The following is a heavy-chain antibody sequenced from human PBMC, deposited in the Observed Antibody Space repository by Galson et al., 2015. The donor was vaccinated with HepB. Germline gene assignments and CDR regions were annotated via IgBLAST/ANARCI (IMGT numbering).Heavy chain of an antibody. J-gene: IGHJ6*03. CDR3: TTDIQYSYYYMDV. D-gene: IGHD2-21*01. V-gene: IGHV3-15*07. Sequence: SLRLSCAASGFTFSNAWMNWVRQAPGKGLEWVGRIKSKTDGGTTDYAAPVKGRFTISRDDSKNTLYLQMNSLKTEDTAVYYCTTDIQYSYYYMDVWGKGTTVTVSS. CDR2: IKSKTDGGTT. CDR1: GFTFSNAW.